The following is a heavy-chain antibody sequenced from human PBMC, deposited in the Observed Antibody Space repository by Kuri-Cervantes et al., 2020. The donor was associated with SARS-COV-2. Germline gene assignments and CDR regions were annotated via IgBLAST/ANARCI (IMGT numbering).Heavy chain of an antibody. CDR3: ASCPGWLPYYYYGMDV. J-gene: IGHJ6*02. Sequence: SETLSLTCTVSGGSISSGSYYWSWIRQPAGKGLEWIGRIDTSGSTNYNPSLNSRVTISVDTSKNQFSLKLSSVTAADTAVYYCASCPGWLPYYYYGMDVWGQGTTVTVSS. D-gene: IGHD5-18*01. CDR2: IDTSGST. V-gene: IGHV4-61*02. CDR1: GGSISSGSYY.